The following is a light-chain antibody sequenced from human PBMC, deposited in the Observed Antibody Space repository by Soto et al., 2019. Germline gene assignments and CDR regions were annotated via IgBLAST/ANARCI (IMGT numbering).Light chain of an antibody. V-gene: IGKV1-5*03. CDR1: QSISTW. Sequence: DIQMTQSPSTLSASVGDSVTITCRASQSISTWLAWFQQKPGKAPKFLIYRASRLESGIPSRFSGSGSGTEFTLTISSLQPDDFATYYCQQYNSYPRTFGRGTKVEIK. CDR3: QQYNSYPRT. J-gene: IGKJ1*01. CDR2: RAS.